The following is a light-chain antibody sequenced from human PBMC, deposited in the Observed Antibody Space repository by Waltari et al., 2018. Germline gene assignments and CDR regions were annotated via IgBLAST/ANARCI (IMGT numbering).Light chain of an antibody. Sequence: EMVLTQSPATLSVSPGESVALSCRASQSISSSLAWYQQKPGQAPRLLLFGTSTRATGFPARFSGSGSGTEFTLTISNMQSEDFGVYYCQQYGHWPPITFGQGTRLEIE. V-gene: IGKV3-15*01. J-gene: IGKJ5*01. CDR1: QSISSS. CDR3: QQYGHWPPIT. CDR2: GTS.